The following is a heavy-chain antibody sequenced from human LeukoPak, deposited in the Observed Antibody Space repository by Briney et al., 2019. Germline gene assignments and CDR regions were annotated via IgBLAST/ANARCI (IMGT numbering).Heavy chain of an antibody. V-gene: IGHV4-61*02. J-gene: IGHJ5*02. CDR2: IYTSGST. CDR1: GGSISSSSYY. D-gene: IGHD3-16*01. CDR3: ARGITPWPWFDP. Sequence: PSQTLSLTCTVSGGSISSSSYYWNWIRQPAGKGLEWIGRIYTSGSTNYNPSLKSRVTISVDTSKNQFSLKLSSVTAADTAVYYCARGITPWPWFDPWGQGTLVTVSS.